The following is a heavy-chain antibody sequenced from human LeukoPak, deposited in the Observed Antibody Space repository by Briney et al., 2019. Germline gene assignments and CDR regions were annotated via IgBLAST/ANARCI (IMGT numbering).Heavy chain of an antibody. D-gene: IGHD6-19*01. V-gene: IGHV3-48*03. J-gene: IGHJ4*02. Sequence: PGGSLRLSCAASGFTFTSYVMSWVRQAPGKGLEWVSYISSSGSTIYYADSVKGRFTVSRDNAKNSLYLQMNSLRAEDTAVYYCARGARGCCRDFDYWGQGTLVTVSS. CDR2: ISSSGSTI. CDR3: ARGARGCCRDFDY. CDR1: GFTFTSYV.